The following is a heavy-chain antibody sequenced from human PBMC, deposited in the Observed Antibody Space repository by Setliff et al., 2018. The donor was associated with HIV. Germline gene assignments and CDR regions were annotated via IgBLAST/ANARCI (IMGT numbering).Heavy chain of an antibody. D-gene: IGHD5-18*01. CDR3: ARDRGRRGQLWSHFDY. J-gene: IGHJ4*02. CDR2: IFYSGRT. CDR1: GGSIRSFY. V-gene: IGHV4-59*12. Sequence: SETLSLTCTVSGGSIRSFYWSWIRQPPGKGLEWIGDIFYSGRTNYNPSLKSRVTISLDTSKNQFSLKLSSVTAADTAVYYCARDRGRRGQLWSHFDYWGQGTLVTVSS.